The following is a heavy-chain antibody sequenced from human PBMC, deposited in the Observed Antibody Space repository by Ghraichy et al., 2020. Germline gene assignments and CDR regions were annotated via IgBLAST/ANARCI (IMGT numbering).Heavy chain of an antibody. V-gene: IGHV3-48*02. Sequence: GESLNISCAASGFTFSSYSMNWVRQAPGKGLEWVSYISSSSSTIYYADSVKGRFTISRDNAKNSLYLQMNSLRDEDTAVYYCARPITGDRGHFDYWGQGTLGTVSS. CDR3: ARPITGDRGHFDY. J-gene: IGHJ4*02. CDR1: GFTFSSYS. CDR2: ISSSSSTI. D-gene: IGHD7-27*01.